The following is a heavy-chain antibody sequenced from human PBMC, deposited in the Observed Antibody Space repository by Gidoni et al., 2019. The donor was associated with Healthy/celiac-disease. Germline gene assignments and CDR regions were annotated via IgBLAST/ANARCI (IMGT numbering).Heavy chain of an antibody. J-gene: IGHJ6*02. CDR1: GYTFTSYY. CDR2: INPSGGST. D-gene: IGHD2-2*01. V-gene: IGHV1-46*01. CDR3: ARDQDIVVAPGGMDV. Sequence: QVQLVQSGAEVKQPGASVKVSCKASGYTFTSYYMHWVRQAPGQGLEWMGIINPSGGSTSYAQKFQGRVTMTRDTSTSTVYMELSSLRSEDTAVYYCARDQDIVVAPGGMDVWGQGTTVTVSS.